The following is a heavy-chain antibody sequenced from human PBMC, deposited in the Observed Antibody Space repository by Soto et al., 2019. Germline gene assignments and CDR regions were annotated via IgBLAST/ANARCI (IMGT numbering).Heavy chain of an antibody. J-gene: IGHJ4*02. D-gene: IGHD1-26*01. V-gene: IGHV3-23*01. CDR3: AKGFIVAATTPEFDY. CDR2: VTDSGGKT. Sequence: EVQLLESGGGLVQPGGSLRLSCAASGFTFTTYAMSWVRQAPGKGLAWVSGVTDSGGKTYYADSVKGRCTISRDNSKNTRYLQMNSLRAEDTAVYYCAKGFIVAATTPEFDYWGQGTLVTVSS. CDR1: GFTFTTYA.